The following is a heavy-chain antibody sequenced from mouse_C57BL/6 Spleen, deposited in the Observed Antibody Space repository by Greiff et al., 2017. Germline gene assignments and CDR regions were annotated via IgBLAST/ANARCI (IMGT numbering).Heavy chain of an antibody. V-gene: IGHV5-15*04. J-gene: IGHJ4*01. CDR2: ISNLAYSI. Sequence: DVKLVESGGGLVQPGGSLKLSCAASGFTFSDYGMAWVRQAPRQGPEWVAFISNLAYSIYYADTVTGRFTISRENAKNTLYLEMSSLRSEDTAMYYCARRGDAMDDWGQGTSVTVSS. CDR3: ARRGDAMDD. CDR1: GFTFSDYG.